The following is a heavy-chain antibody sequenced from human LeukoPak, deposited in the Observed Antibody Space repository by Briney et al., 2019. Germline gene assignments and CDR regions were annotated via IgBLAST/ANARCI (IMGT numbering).Heavy chain of an antibody. CDR1: GYSFTSYW. J-gene: IGHJ6*02. D-gene: IGHD6-13*01. Sequence: GESLKISCRGSGYSFTSYWIGWVRQMTGKRLELMGSIYPGDSDTRYSTSFQGQVTISADKSISTAYLQWSSLKASDTAMYYCARYQPAAAGSNYYYYGMDVWGQGTTVTVSS. V-gene: IGHV5-51*01. CDR2: IYPGDSDT. CDR3: ARYQPAAAGSNYYYYGMDV.